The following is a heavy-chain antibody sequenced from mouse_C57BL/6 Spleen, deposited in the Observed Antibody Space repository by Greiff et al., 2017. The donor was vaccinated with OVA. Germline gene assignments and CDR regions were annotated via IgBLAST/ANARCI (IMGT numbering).Heavy chain of an antibody. J-gene: IGHJ1*03. CDR1: GFTFSNYW. V-gene: IGHV6-3*01. CDR2: IRLKSDNYAT. D-gene: IGHD1-1*01. CDR3: TGYYYGDWYFDV. Sequence: EVKLVESGGGLVQPGGSMKISCVASGFTFSNYWMNWVRQSPEKGLEWVAQIRLKSDNYATHYAESVKGRFTISRDDSKSSVYLQMNNLRAEDTGIYYCTGYYYGDWYFDVWGTGTTVTVSS.